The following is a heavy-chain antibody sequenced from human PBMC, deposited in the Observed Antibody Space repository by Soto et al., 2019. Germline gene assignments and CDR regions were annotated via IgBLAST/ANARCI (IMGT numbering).Heavy chain of an antibody. CDR3: ARHKLYWGPVGFAFDI. V-gene: IGHV4-39*01. J-gene: IGHJ3*02. CDR2: IYYSGST. D-gene: IGHD7-27*01. CDR1: GGSISSSSYY. Sequence: QLQLQESGPGLVKPSETLSLTCTVSGGSISSSSYYWGWIRQPPGKGLEWIGSIYYSGSTYYNPSLKSRVTISVDTSKNQFSLKLSSVTAADTAVYYCARHKLYWGPVGFAFDIWGQGTMVTVSS.